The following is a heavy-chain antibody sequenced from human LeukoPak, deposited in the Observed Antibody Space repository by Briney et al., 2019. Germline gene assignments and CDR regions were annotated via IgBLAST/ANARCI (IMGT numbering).Heavy chain of an antibody. CDR3: ARGGGGYYDY. CDR2: ITTNGGNT. Sequence: PGGSLRLSCAASGFTFSNYPMHWVRQAPGKGLEYVSAITTNGGNTYYASSVQGRFTISRDNSKNTLYLQMGSLRPEDMAVYNCARGGGGYYDYWGQGTLVTVSS. CDR1: GFTFSNYP. D-gene: IGHD3-22*01. J-gene: IGHJ4*02. V-gene: IGHV3-64*01.